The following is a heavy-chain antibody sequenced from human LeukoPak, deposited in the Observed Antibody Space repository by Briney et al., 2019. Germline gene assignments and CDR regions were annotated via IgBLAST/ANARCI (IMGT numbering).Heavy chain of an antibody. D-gene: IGHD3-10*01. CDR1: GFTFSSYW. CDR2: IKQDGSEK. CDR3: ARGTHYYGSGSYSPEQYFQH. V-gene: IGHV3-7*03. J-gene: IGHJ1*01. Sequence: GGSLRLSCAASGFTFSSYWMSLVRQAPGKGLEWVANIKQDGSEKYYVDSVKGRFTISRDNAKNSLYLQMNSLRAEDTAVYYRARGTHYYGSGSYSPEQYFQHWGQGTLVTVSS.